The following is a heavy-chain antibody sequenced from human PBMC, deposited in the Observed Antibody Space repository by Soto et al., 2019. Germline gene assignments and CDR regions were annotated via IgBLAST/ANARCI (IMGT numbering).Heavy chain of an antibody. D-gene: IGHD6-6*01. CDR2: ISSSSSYI. CDR1: GFTFSSYS. J-gene: IGHJ6*02. V-gene: IGHV3-21*01. Sequence: NPGGSLRLSCAASGFTFSSYSMNWVRQAPGKGLEWVSSISSSSSYIYYADSVKGRFTISRDNAKNSLYLQMNSLRAEDTAVYYCARGLGSSSSYYYYYYGMDVWGQGTTVTVSS. CDR3: ARGLGSSSSYYYYYYGMDV.